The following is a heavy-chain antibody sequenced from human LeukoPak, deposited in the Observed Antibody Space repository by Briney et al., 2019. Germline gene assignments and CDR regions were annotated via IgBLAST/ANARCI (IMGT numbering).Heavy chain of an antibody. V-gene: IGHV4-59*01. CDR1: GGYINSYY. D-gene: IGHD2-21*01. CDR3: ARGGGAADWFDP. CDR2: IYYSGST. Sequence: SETLSLTCTVSGGYINSYYWSWIRQPPGRGLEWIGYIYYSGSTNYNPSLKSRVTISVDTSKNQFSLKLSSVTAADTAVYYCARGGGAADWFDPWGQGTLVTVSS. J-gene: IGHJ5*02.